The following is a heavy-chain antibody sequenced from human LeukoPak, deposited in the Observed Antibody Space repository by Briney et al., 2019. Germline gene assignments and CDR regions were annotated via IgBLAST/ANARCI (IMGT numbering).Heavy chain of an antibody. J-gene: IGHJ5*02. V-gene: IGHV3-21*01. CDR1: GFTFSSNE. CDR2: ISTSSRYI. Sequence: GGSLRLSCAASGFTFSSNEMNWVRQAPGKGLEWVSSISTSSRYIYYKDSVRGRFTISRDDAKNSLYLEMNSLRAEDTAVYYCARADCSSSTCYLRRSWFDPWGQGTLVTVSS. D-gene: IGHD2-2*01. CDR3: ARADCSSSTCYLRRSWFDP.